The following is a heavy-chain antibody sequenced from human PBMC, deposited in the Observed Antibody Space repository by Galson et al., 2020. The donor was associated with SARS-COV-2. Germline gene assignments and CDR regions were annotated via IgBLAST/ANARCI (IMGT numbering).Heavy chain of an antibody. CDR3: AREGISMVRGVPI. D-gene: IGHD3-10*01. CDR1: GGTFSSYA. Sequence: ASVKVSCKASGGTFSSYAISWVRQAPGQGLEWMGRIIPIFGTANYAQKFQGRVTITADKSTSTAYMELSILRSEDTAVYYCAREGISMVRGVPIWGQGTLVTVSS. J-gene: IGHJ4*02. V-gene: IGHV1-69*06. CDR2: IIPIFGTA.